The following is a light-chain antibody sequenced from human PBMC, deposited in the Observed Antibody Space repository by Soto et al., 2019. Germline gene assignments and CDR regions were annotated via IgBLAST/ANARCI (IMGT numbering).Light chain of an antibody. V-gene: IGLV1-44*01. CDR2: THN. CDR3: AAWDDSLSGLV. J-gene: IGLJ2*01. CDR1: SSNIGSNI. Sequence: QAVVTQPPSASGTPGQRVTISCSGSSSNIGSNIVNWYQQLPGTAPKLLIYTHNQRPSGVPDRFSGSKSGTSASLAISGLQYEDEADYFCAAWDDSLSGLVFGGGTKLTVL.